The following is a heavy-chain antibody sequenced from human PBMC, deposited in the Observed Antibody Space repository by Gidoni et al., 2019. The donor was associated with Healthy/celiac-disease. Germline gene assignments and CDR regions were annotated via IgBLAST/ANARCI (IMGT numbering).Heavy chain of an antibody. CDR1: GFTFSSYG. J-gene: IGHJ4*02. D-gene: IGHD2-15*01. Sequence: QVQLVESGGGVVQPGGSLRLSCAASGFTFSSYGMHWVRQAPGKGLGWVAFIRYDGSNKYYADSVKGRFTISRDNSKNTLYLQMNSLRAEDTAVYYCGGGSCQEELLCLGWGQGTLVTVSS. CDR3: GGGSCQEELLCLG. CDR2: IRYDGSNK. V-gene: IGHV3-30*02.